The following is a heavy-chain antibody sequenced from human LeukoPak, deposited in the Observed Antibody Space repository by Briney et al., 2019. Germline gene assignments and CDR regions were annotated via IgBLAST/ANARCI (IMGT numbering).Heavy chain of an antibody. CDR3: ARSSGYYYEVDY. V-gene: IGHV1-2*02. J-gene: IGHJ4*02. CDR1: GYTFTGYY. CDR2: INPNSGGT. Sequence: ASVKVSCKASGYTFTGYYMHWVRQAPGQGLERMGWINPNSGGTNYAQKFQGRVTMTRDTSISTAYMELSRLRSDDTAVYYCARSSGYYYEVDYWGQGTLVTVSS. D-gene: IGHD3-22*01.